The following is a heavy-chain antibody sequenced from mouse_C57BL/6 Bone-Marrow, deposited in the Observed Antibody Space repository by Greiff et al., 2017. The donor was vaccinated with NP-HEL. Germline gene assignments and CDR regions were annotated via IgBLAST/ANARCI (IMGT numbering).Heavy chain of an antibody. D-gene: IGHD1-1*01. CDR1: GFTFSNYW. V-gene: IGHV6-3*01. CDR2: IRLKSDNYAT. J-gene: IGHJ2*01. CDR3: TTRYYGSRPFDY. Sequence: EVKVEESGGGLVQPGGSMKLSCVASGFTFSNYWMNWVRQSPEKGLEWVAQIRLKSDNYATHYAESVKGRFTISRDDSKSSVYLQMNNLRAEDTGIYYCTTRYYGSRPFDYWGQGTTLTVSS.